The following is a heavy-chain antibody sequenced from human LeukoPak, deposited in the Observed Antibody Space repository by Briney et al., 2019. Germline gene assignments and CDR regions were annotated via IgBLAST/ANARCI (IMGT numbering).Heavy chain of an antibody. CDR1: GFTFSSYA. CDR3: AKRYCSGGSCHFYYYYGMDV. V-gene: IGHV3-23*01. CDR2: ISGSGGST. Sequence: GWSLRLSCAASGFTFSSYAMSWVRQAPGKGLEWVSAISGSGGSTYYADSVKGRFTISRDNSKNMLYLQMNSLRAEDTALYYCAKRYCSGGSCHFYYYYGMDVWGQGTTVTVSS. D-gene: IGHD2-15*01. J-gene: IGHJ6*02.